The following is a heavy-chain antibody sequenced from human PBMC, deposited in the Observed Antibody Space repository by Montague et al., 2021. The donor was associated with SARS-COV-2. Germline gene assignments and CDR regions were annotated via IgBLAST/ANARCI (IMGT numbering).Heavy chain of an antibody. CDR2: MKPDGSGQ. CDR1: GFTFSNYW. J-gene: IGHJ4*02. CDR3: ARSLFSSGSF. V-gene: IGHV3-7*01. D-gene: IGHD3-10*01. Sequence: SLRLSCAASGFTFSNYWMNWARQAPGKGLEWVASMKPDGSGQNYXDSVKGRFTISRDNAKKSLYLQMNSLRVDDTAVYYCARSLFSSGSFWGQGTLVTVSS.